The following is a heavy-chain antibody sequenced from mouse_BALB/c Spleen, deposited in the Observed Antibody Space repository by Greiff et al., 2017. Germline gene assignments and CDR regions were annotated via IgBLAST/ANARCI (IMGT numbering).Heavy chain of an antibody. CDR2: ISDGGSYT. Sequence: DVMLVESGGGLVKPGGSLKLSCAASGFTFSDYYMYWVRQTPEKRLEWVATISDGGSYTYYPDSVKGRFTISRDNAKNNLYLQMSSLKSEDTAMYYCARGYYGSSYDAMDYWGQGTSVTVSS. CDR3: ARGYYGSSYDAMDY. CDR1: GFTFSDYY. V-gene: IGHV5-4*02. J-gene: IGHJ4*01. D-gene: IGHD1-1*01.